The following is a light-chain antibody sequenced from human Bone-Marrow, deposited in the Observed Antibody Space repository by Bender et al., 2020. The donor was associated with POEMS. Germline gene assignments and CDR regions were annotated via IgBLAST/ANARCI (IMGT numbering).Light chain of an antibody. J-gene: IGLJ1*01. Sequence: QSALTQPASVSGSPGQSITLSCNGTTSDVGKYNDVSWYQQHPGEVPKLLIYETYRRPSGVSDRFFGSKSDNTASLTISGLQTEDEADYYCCSYAPGNSYVFGTGTTVAVL. CDR2: ETY. V-gene: IGLV2-23*01. CDR3: CSYAPGNSYV. CDR1: TSDVGKYND.